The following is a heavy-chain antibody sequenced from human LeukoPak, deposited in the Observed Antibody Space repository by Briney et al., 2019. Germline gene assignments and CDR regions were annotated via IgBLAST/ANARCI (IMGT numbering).Heavy chain of an antibody. V-gene: IGHV1-8*01. CDR1: GYTFTSYD. D-gene: IGHD6-6*01. Sequence: GASVKVSCKAPGYTFTSYDINWVRQATGQGLEWMGWMNPNSGNTGYAQKFQGRVTMTRNTSISTAYMELSSLRSEDTAVYCCARGIAAHYFDYWGQGTLVTVSS. CDR2: MNPNSGNT. J-gene: IGHJ4*02. CDR3: ARGIAAHYFDY.